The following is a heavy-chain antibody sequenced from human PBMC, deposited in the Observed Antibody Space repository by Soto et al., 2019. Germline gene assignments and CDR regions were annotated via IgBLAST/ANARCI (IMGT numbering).Heavy chain of an antibody. Sequence: VPLLESGGGLVQPGGSLRLSCAASGFTFSSYAMNWVRQAPGKGLEWVSAITGSGGSTYYADSVKGRFTISRDNSKNTLYLQMSSLRAEDTAVYYCAKDYSGWFYFDYWGQGTLVTVSS. V-gene: IGHV3-23*01. CDR3: AKDYSGWFYFDY. CDR1: GFTFSSYA. D-gene: IGHD6-19*01. J-gene: IGHJ4*02. CDR2: ITGSGGST.